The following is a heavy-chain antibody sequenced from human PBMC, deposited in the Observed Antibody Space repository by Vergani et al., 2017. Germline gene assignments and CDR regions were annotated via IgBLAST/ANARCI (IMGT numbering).Heavy chain of an antibody. Sequence: QVQLVESGGGVVQPGTSLRLSCVVSGFALNRHAMYWVRQAPGKGLEWVVGISFDGTNEYYPDLVKGRFTISRDIAKNTLYLQVRSLRLEDTGVYHCVRERGLCAGGRFYKEAWDYWGQGTPVTVSS. CDR2: ISFDGTNE. J-gene: IGHJ4*02. D-gene: IGHD2-8*02. CDR3: VRERGLCAGGRFYKEAWDY. CDR1: GFALNRHA. V-gene: IGHV3-30-3*01.